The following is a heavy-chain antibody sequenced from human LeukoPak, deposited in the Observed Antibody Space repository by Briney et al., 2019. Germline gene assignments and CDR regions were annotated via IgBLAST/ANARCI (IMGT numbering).Heavy chain of an antibody. J-gene: IGHJ4*02. CDR2: ISWNSGSI. Sequence: GGSLRLSCAASGFTFDDYAMHWVRQAPGKGLEWVSGISWNSGSIGYADSVKGRFTISRDNAKNSLYLQMNSLRAEDTALYYCAKSGIAAASLLGYWGQGTLVTVSS. D-gene: IGHD6-13*01. V-gene: IGHV3-9*01. CDR3: AKSGIAAASLLGY. CDR1: GFTFDDYA.